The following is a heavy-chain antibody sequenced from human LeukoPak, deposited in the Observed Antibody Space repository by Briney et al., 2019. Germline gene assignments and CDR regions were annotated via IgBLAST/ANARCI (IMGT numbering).Heavy chain of an antibody. CDR3: AREWELLRKYLYH. CDR1: GYTFTGYY. J-gene: IGHJ1*01. D-gene: IGHD1-26*01. V-gene: IGHV1-2*02. Sequence: ASVKVSCKASGYTFTGYYMHWVRQAPGQGLEWMGWINPNSGGTNYAQKFQGRVTMTRDTSTSTAYMELSRLRSDDTAVYYCAREWELLRKYLYHWGQGTLVTVSS. CDR2: INPNSGGT.